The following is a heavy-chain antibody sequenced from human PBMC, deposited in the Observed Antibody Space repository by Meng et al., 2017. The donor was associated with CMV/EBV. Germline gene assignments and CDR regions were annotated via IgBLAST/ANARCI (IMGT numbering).Heavy chain of an antibody. V-gene: IGHV1-46*01. CDR3: ALAEYSSSLFDY. CDR2: INPSGGST. D-gene: IGHD6-13*01. Sequence: QVLRVQSGAEVKKPGASVNVSCRASGYTFTSYYMHWVRQAPGQGLEWMGIINPSGGSTSYAQKFQGRVTMTRDTSTSTVYMELSSLRSEDTAVYYCALAEYSSSLFDYWGQGTLVTVSS. J-gene: IGHJ4*02. CDR1: GYTFTSYY.